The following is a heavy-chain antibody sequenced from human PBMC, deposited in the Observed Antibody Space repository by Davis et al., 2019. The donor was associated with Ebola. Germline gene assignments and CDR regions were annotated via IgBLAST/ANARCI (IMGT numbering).Heavy chain of an antibody. J-gene: IGHJ4*02. V-gene: IGHV4-59*01. CDR1: GGSINSYY. Sequence: MPGGSLRLSCTVSGGSINSYYWRFIRQPPWNGLEWIVYLYYIGSTNYNPPLTSRVTISVDTPKNQFSLKLSSVTAADTAVYYCSRFTRGVGYNVFDYWGQGTLVTVSS. CDR2: LYYIGST. CDR3: SRFTRGVGYNVFDY. D-gene: IGHD5-24*01.